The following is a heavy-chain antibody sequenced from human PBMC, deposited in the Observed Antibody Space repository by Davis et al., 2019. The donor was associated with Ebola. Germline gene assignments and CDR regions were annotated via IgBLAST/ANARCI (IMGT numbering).Heavy chain of an antibody. CDR2: ISSNGGST. J-gene: IGHJ6*02. V-gene: IGHV3-64*01. CDR1: GFTFSSYG. CDR3: ARINDFWSGYQTMNYYYGMDV. Sequence: GESLKISCAASGFTFSSYGMHWVRQAPGKGLEYVSAISSNGGSTYYANSVKGRFTISRDNSKNTLYLQMGSLRAEDMAVYYCARINDFWSGYQTMNYYYGMDVWGQGTTVTVSS. D-gene: IGHD3-3*01.